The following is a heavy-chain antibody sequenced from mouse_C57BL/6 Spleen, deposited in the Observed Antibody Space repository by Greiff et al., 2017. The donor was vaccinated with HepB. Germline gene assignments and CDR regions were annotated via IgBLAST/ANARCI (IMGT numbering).Heavy chain of an antibody. CDR2: ISSGSSTI. V-gene: IGHV5-17*01. D-gene: IGHD2-1*01. Sequence: EVQLVESGGGLVKPGGSLKLSCAASGFTFSDYGMHWARQAPEKGLEWVAYISSGSSTIYYADTVKGRFTISRDNAKNTLFLQMTSPRSEDTAMYYCARPNYGNYLDYWGQGTTLTVSS. CDR3: ARPNYGNYLDY. J-gene: IGHJ2*01. CDR1: GFTFSDYG.